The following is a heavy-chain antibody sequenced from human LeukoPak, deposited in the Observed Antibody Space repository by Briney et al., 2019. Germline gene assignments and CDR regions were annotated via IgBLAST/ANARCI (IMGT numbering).Heavy chain of an antibody. CDR2: ISSSSSYI. V-gene: IGHV3-21*01. Sequence: PGGSLRLSCAASGFTFSSYSMNWVRQAPGKGLEWVSSISSSSSYIYYADSVKGRFTISRDNAKNSLYLQMNSLRAEDTAVYYCAKDQVPAAINYYYYMDVWGKGTTVTVSS. J-gene: IGHJ6*03. D-gene: IGHD2-2*02. CDR1: GFTFSSYS. CDR3: AKDQVPAAINYYYYMDV.